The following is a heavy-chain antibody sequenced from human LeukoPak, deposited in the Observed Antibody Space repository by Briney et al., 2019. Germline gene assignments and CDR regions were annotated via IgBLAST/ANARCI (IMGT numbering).Heavy chain of an antibody. CDR2: INRDSGGT. D-gene: IGHD3-10*01. V-gene: IGHV1-2*02. CDR1: GYTFTGYY. Sequence: GASVKVSCKASGYTFTGYYMHWVRQAPGQGLEWMGWINRDSGGTNYAQKFQGRVTMTRDTSISTAYMELSRLRSDDTAVYYCARHMSVSYDAFDLWGRGTTVTVSS. CDR3: ARHMSVSYDAFDL. J-gene: IGHJ3*01.